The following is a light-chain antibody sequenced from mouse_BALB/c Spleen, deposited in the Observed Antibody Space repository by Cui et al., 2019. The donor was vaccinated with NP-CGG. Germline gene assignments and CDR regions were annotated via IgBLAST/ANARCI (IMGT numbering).Light chain of an antibody. V-gene: IGLV1*01. CDR1: TGAVTTSNY. J-gene: IGLJ1*01. CDR3: ALWYSNHWV. CDR2: GTN. Sequence: QAVLTQESALPPSPGETVTLTCRSSTGAVTTSNYANWVQEKPDHLFTGLIGGTNNRVPGVPARFSGSLIGDKAALTITGAQIEDEATYFCALWYSNHWVFGGGTKLTVL.